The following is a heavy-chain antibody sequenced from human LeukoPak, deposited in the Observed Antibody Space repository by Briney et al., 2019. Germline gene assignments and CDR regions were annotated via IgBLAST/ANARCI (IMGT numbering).Heavy chain of an antibody. CDR2: INSDGSST. D-gene: IGHD4-17*01. V-gene: IGHV3-74*01. J-gene: IGHJ4*02. CDR3: ARDERGTVTTDY. Sequence: GGSLRLSCAASGFTFSSYGMHWVRQAPGKGLVWVSRINSDGSSTSYADSVKGRFTISRDNAKNTLYLQMNSLRAEDTAVYYCARDERGTVTTDYWGQGTLVTVSS. CDR1: GFTFSSYG.